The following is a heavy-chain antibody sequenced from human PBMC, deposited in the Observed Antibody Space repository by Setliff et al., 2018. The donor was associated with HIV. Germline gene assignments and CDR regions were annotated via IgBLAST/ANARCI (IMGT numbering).Heavy chain of an antibody. CDR2: VYYSGST. V-gene: IGHV4-39*07. J-gene: IGHJ6*03. CDR3: ARDATSEGYMDV. Sequence: SETLSLTCSVSGGSIEFSSYYWGWIRQPPGKGLEWIGSVYYSGSTYYNPSLRSRVTISVDTSENQFSLKLTSVTAADTAMYFCARDATSEGYMDVWGKGTTVTVSS. CDR1: GGSIEFSSYY.